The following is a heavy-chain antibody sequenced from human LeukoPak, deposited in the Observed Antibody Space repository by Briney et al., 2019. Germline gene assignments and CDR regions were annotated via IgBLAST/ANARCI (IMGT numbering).Heavy chain of an antibody. CDR2: IKPKTDGKTT. V-gene: IGHV3-15*07. Sequence: PRGSLRLSCAASGFTFSNAYMNWVRQAPGEGLEWVGRIKPKTDGKTTEYAAPVKDRFSISRDDSKSMMYLQMNSLKTEDTAAYYCITPPPYSAQGGQGTLVTVSS. CDR3: ITPPPYSAQ. J-gene: IGHJ4*02. D-gene: IGHD2-21*01. CDR1: GFTFSNAY.